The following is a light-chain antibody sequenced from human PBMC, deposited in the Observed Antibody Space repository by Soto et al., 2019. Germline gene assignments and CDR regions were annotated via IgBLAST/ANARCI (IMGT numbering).Light chain of an antibody. J-gene: IGLJ2*01. CDR1: SSDVGFYNR. CDR2: EVS. Sequence: QSVLTQPPSVSGSPGQSVTISCTGTSSDVGFYNRVSWYQQSPGTAPKLMIYEVSNRPTGVPDRFSGSKSGNTASLTISGLQAEDEADYYCSSFASSSTPVLFGGGTKLTVL. CDR3: SSFASSSTPVL. V-gene: IGLV2-18*02.